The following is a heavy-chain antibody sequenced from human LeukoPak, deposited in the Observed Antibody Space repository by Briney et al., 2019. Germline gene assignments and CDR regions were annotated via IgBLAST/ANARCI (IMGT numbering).Heavy chain of an antibody. V-gene: IGHV1-8*01. D-gene: IGHD3-22*01. Sequence: GASVKVSCKAAGFAFTSYDINWVRQATGQGLEWMGWMNPNSGNTGYAQKFQGRVTMTRNTSISTAYMELSSLRSEDTAVYYCAMHYYDSSADAFDIWGPGTMVIVSS. CDR1: GFAFTSYD. CDR2: MNPNSGNT. J-gene: IGHJ3*02. CDR3: AMHYYDSSADAFDI.